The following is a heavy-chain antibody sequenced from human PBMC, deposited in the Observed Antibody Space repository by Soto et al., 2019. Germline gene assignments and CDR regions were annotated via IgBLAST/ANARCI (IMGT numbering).Heavy chain of an antibody. CDR3: VRGNAGDF. J-gene: IGHJ4*02. D-gene: IGHD2-8*01. CDR1: GFTFDDYA. V-gene: IGHV3-9*01. Sequence: EVQLVESGGGLVQPGRSLRLSCAASGFTFDDYAMHWVRQAPGKGLEWVSRISWSSDKIGYADSVKGRFTISRDNAKSSLYLQMNSLRDEDTALYYCVRGNAGDFWGQGTLVTVSS. CDR2: ISWSSDKI.